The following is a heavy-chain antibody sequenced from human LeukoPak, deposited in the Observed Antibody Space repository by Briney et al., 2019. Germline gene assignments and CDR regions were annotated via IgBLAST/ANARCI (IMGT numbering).Heavy chain of an antibody. CDR1: GGSISSYY. D-gene: IGHD3-22*01. Sequence: SETLSLTCTVSGGSISSYYWSWIRQPPGKGLEWIGYIYYSGSTNYNPSLKSRVTISVDTSKNQFSLKLSSVTAADTAVYYCARLRNRYDSSGYYPFDYWGQGTLVTVSS. CDR3: ARLRNRYDSSGYYPFDY. V-gene: IGHV4-59*08. J-gene: IGHJ4*02. CDR2: IYYSGST.